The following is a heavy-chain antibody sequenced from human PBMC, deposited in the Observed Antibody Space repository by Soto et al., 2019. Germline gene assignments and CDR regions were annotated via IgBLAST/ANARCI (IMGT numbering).Heavy chain of an antibody. CDR2: IQSDGSST. Sequence: EVQLVESGGGSVQPGGSLRLSCAVSGFALSSYWMHWVRQAPGKRLVWVSRIQSDGSSTNYADSVKGRFTISRDNAKNTLYLQMGSVRVEDTAVYYCASEKAVAGATFDYWGQGTLVTVSS. J-gene: IGHJ4*02. D-gene: IGHD6-19*01. CDR3: ASEKAVAGATFDY. CDR1: GFALSSYW. V-gene: IGHV3-74*01.